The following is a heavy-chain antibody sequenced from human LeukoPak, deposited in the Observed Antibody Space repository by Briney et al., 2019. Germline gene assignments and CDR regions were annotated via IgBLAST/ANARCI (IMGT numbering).Heavy chain of an antibody. D-gene: IGHD5-18*01. CDR2: IYYSGST. Sequence: PSETLSLTCTVSGGSISSYYWSWIRQPPGKGLGWIGYIYYSGSTNYNPSLKSRVTISVDTSKNQFSLKLSSVTAADTAVYYCARRYSYGASDAFDIWGQGTMVTVSS. J-gene: IGHJ3*02. CDR3: ARRYSYGASDAFDI. V-gene: IGHV4-59*08. CDR1: GGSISSYY.